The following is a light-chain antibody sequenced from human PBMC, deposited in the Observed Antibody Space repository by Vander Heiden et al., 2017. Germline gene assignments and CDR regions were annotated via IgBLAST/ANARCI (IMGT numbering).Light chain of an antibody. CDR2: ASS. J-gene: IGKJ1*01. CDR1: QGISRS. CDR3: QQLDTYPRT. Sequence: DIQLTQSPSFLSASVGDRVTITCRASQGISRSLAWYQQTPGKAPKLLIYASSTLQTGVPSRCSGSGSGTDFTLTISSLQPEDFATYYCQQLDTYPRTFGRGTKVEIK. V-gene: IGKV1-9*01.